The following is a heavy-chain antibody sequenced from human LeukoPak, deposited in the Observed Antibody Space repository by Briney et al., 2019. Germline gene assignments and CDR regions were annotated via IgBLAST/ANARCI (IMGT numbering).Heavy chain of an antibody. J-gene: IGHJ3*02. CDR1: GYTFSNYC. V-gene: IGHV1-46*01. Sequence: ASVKVSCKASGYTFSNYCMHWVRQAPGQGLEWMGILNPTYDIPIYAQTFEGRVTMTRDMSTSTVYMELSTLTSDDTAVYFCAKDPRNILTGDYDDFDIWGQGTMVIVSP. CDR3: AKDPRNILTGDYDDFDI. D-gene: IGHD3-9*01. CDR2: LNPTYDIP.